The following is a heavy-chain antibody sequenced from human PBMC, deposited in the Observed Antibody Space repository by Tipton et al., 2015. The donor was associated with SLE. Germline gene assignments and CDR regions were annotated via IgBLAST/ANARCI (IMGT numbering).Heavy chain of an antibody. CDR3: VGFRAGYSSGGPFDY. J-gene: IGHJ4*02. D-gene: IGHD6-19*01. V-gene: IGHV3-30*02. CDR2: IRYDGSNK. Sequence: SLRLSCAASGFTFSSYGMHWVRQAPGKGLEWVAFIRYDGSNKYYADSVKGRFTISRDNSKNTLYLQMNSLRAEDTAVYYCVGFRAGYSSGGPFDYWGQGTLVTVSS. CDR1: GFTFSSYG.